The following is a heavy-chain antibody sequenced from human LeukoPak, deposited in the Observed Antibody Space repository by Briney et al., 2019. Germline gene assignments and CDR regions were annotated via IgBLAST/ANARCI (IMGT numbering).Heavy chain of an antibody. CDR2: TYYGGGT. V-gene: IGHV4-31*03. D-gene: IGHD4-23*01. CDR3: ARYGGNAHDY. J-gene: IGHJ4*02. CDR1: GGSISTGGYY. Sequence: SQTLSLTCTVSGGSISTGGYYWSWIRQHPGKGLEWIGYTYYGGGTFYNPSLKSRVSISVDTSKNQFSLRLSSVAAADTAVYYCARYGGNAHDYWGQGTLVTVSS.